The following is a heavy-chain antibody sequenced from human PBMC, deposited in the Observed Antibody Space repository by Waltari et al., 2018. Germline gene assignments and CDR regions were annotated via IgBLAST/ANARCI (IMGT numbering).Heavy chain of an antibody. CDR2: INHSGST. CDR3: ASPIVLMVYARGPKAFDI. Sequence: QVQLQQWGAGLLKPSETLSLTCAVYGGSFSCYYWSWIRQPPGTGLEWIGEINHSGSTNYNPSLKSRVTISVDTSKNQFSLKLSSVTAADTAVYYCASPIVLMVYARGPKAFDIWGQGTMVTVSS. D-gene: IGHD2-8*01. V-gene: IGHV4-34*01. J-gene: IGHJ3*02. CDR1: GGSFSCYY.